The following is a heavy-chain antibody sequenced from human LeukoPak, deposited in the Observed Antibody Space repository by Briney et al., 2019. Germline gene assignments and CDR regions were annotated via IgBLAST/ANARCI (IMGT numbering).Heavy chain of an antibody. D-gene: IGHD3-22*01. J-gene: IGHJ4*02. V-gene: IGHV3-53*01. Sequence: GGSLRLSCAASGFTVSSNYMSWVRQAPGKGLEWVSVIYSGGSTYYADSVKGRFTISRDNSKNTLYLQMNSLRAEDTAVYYCAREGYYDSSGYQYYFDYWGQGTLVTVSS. CDR2: IYSGGST. CDR3: AREGYYDSSGYQYYFDY. CDR1: GFTVSSNY.